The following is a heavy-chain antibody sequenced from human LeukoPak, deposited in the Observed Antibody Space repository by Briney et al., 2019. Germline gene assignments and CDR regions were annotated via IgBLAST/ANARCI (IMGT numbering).Heavy chain of an antibody. Sequence: PSETLSLTCTVSGGSISSSSYYWGWIRQPPGKGLEWIGSIYYSGSTYYNPSLKSRVTISVDTSKNPFSLKLSSVTAADTAVYYCARHVAVWSRYPFDYWGQGTLVTVSS. D-gene: IGHD3-3*01. J-gene: IGHJ4*02. V-gene: IGHV4-39*01. CDR2: IYYSGST. CDR1: GGSISSSSYY. CDR3: ARHVAVWSRYPFDY.